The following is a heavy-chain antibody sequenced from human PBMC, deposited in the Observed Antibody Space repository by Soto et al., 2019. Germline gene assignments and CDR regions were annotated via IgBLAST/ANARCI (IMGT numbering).Heavy chain of an antibody. J-gene: IGHJ4*02. CDR3: AKVLGRLGWNSSPDPYYFDY. CDR2: ISGSGGST. V-gene: IGHV3-23*01. CDR1: GFTFSSYA. D-gene: IGHD1-7*01. Sequence: GGSLRLSCAASGFTFSSYAMSWVRQAPGKGLEWVSAISGSGGSTYYADSVKGRFTISRDNSKNTLYLQMNSLRAEDTAVYYCAKVLGRLGWNSSPDPYYFDYWGQGTLVTVSS.